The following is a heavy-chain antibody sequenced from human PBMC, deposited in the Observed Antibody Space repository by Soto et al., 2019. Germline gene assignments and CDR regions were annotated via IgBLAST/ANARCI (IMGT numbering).Heavy chain of an antibody. CDR1: GFSLSTSGVG. V-gene: IGHV2-5*02. CDR2: IYWDDYK. J-gene: IGHJ4*02. Sequence: QITLKESGPTVVKPTQTLTLTCTFSGFSLSTSGVGVGWIRQPPGKALEWLAVIYWDDYKHYSPSLKSRLTITKDTYKNQVVLTMTNMDPVDTATYYCAHKGYGDYPLDYWGQGTLLTVSS. D-gene: IGHD4-17*01. CDR3: AHKGYGDYPLDY.